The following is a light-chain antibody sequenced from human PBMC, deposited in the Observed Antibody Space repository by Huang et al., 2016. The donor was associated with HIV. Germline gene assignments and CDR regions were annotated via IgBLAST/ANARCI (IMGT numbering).Light chain of an antibody. Sequence: DIQMTQSPSSLSASVGDRVTITCRASQGISNSLAWYQQKPGKVPKLLLYAASRLESGVPSRCSGSGSGTDYTLTISSLQPEDFATYYCQQYYSTLWTFGQGTKVEIK. J-gene: IGKJ1*01. CDR1: QGISNS. CDR2: AAS. V-gene: IGKV1-NL1*01. CDR3: QQYYSTLWT.